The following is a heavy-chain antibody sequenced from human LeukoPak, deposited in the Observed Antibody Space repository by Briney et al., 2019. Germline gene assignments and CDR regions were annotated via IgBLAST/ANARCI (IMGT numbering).Heavy chain of an antibody. CDR1: GYSFTDKY. Sequence: ASVKVSCKASGYSFTDKYMHWVRQAPGQGLEWMGIINPSGGSTSYAQKFQGRVTMTRDMSTSTVYMELSSLRSEDTAVYYCARGDYYDSSGYYLDHDAFDIWGQGTMVTVSS. J-gene: IGHJ3*02. CDR3: ARGDYYDSSGYYLDHDAFDI. D-gene: IGHD3-22*01. V-gene: IGHV1-46*01. CDR2: INPSGGST.